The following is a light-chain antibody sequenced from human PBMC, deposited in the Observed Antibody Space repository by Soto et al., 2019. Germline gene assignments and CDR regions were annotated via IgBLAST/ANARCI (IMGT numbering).Light chain of an antibody. Sequence: EIVLIQSPATLSLSPAERATLSCRASQSVSSYLAWYQQKPGQAPRLLIYAASNRATGIPARFSGSGSGTDFAITISSLEPEDLAVYYCQQRSNWPRLTFGGGTQVEIK. CDR3: QQRSNWPRLT. CDR2: AAS. J-gene: IGKJ4*01. CDR1: QSVSSY. V-gene: IGKV3-11*01.